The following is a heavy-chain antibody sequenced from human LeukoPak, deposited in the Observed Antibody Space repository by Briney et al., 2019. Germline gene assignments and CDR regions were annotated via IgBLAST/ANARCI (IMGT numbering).Heavy chain of an antibody. CDR2: IRYDGSNE. V-gene: IGHV3-30*02. Sequence: PGGSLRLSCAASGFSFSGYGMHWVRQAPGKGLEWVAFIRYDGSNEYYADSVKGRFTISRDKSKNTLSLQMNGLRVEDTAVYYCARDSSGWSYYFDYWGQGTLVTVSS. J-gene: IGHJ4*02. CDR3: ARDSSGWSYYFDY. CDR1: GFSFSGYG. D-gene: IGHD6-19*01.